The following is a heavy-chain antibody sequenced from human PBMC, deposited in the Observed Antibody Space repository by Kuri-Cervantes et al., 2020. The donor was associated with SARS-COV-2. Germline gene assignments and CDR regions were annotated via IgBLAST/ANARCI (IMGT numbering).Heavy chain of an antibody. V-gene: IGHV3-23*01. CDR3: AKREQYSSSWGDVDY. CDR2: ISGSGGST. D-gene: IGHD6-13*01. Sequence: GGSLRLSCAASGFTFRSYAMSWVRQAPGKGLEWVSAISGSGGSTYYADSVKGRFTISRDNSQNTLYLQMNSLSAEDTAVYYCAKREQYSSSWGDVDYWGQGTLVTVSS. J-gene: IGHJ4*02. CDR1: GFTFRSYA.